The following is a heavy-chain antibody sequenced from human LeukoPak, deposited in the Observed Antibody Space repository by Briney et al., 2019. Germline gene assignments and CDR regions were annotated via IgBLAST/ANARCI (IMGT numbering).Heavy chain of an antibody. Sequence: GGSLRLSCAASGFTFSSYGIHWVRQAPGKGLEWVAFIQYDGSNKYYADSVKGRLTISRDNSKNTLYVQMNSLRVEDTAVYYCARVAEAAAFDSWGQGTLVTVSS. CDR3: ARVAEAAAFDS. D-gene: IGHD6-13*01. CDR2: IQYDGSNK. CDR1: GFTFSSYG. V-gene: IGHV3-30*02. J-gene: IGHJ4*02.